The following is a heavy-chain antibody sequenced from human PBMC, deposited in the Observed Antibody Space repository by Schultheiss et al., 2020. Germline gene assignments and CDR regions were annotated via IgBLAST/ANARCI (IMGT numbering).Heavy chain of an antibody. CDR3: ATHRPYGDLDY. Sequence: SETLSLTCTVSGGSISSYYWSWIRQPPGKGLEWIGEINHSGSTNYNPSLKSRVTISVDTSKNQFSLRLSSVTAADTAVYYCATHRPYGDLDYWGQGTLVTVSS. V-gene: IGHV4-34*01. D-gene: IGHD4-17*01. J-gene: IGHJ4*02. CDR2: INHSGST. CDR1: GGSISSYY.